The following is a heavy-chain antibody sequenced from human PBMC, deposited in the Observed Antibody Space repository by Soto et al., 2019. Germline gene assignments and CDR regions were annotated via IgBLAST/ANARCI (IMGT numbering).Heavy chain of an antibody. J-gene: IGHJ5*02. V-gene: IGHV4-4*02. Sequence: SQTLSLTCAVSGGSISSSNWWSWVRQPPGKGLEWIGEIYHSGSTNYNPSLKSRVTISVDKSKNQFSLKLSSVTAADTAVYYCARDKGHYYDSSGYHHRWFDPWGQGTLVTVSS. CDR1: GGSISSSNW. CDR2: IYHSGST. D-gene: IGHD3-22*01. CDR3: ARDKGHYYDSSGYHHRWFDP.